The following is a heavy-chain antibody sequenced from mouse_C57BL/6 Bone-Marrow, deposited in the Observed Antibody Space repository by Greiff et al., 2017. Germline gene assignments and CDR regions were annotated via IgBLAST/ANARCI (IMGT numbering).Heavy chain of an antibody. V-gene: IGHV1-78*01. D-gene: IGHD4-1*01. J-gene: IGHJ4*01. CDR1: GYTFTDHT. CDR3: ARGSGGPLYAMDY. CDR2: IYPRDGST. Sequence: QVQLQQSDAELVKPGASVKISCKVSGYTFTDHTIHWMKQRPEQGLEWIGYIYPRDGSTKYNEKFKGKATLTADKSSSTAYMQRNSLTSEDSAVYCYARGSGGPLYAMDYWGQGTSVTVSS.